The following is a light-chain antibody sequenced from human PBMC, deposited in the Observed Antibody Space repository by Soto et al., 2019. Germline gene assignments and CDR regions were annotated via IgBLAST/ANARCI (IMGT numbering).Light chain of an antibody. CDR3: SSYTGSSLWV. Sequence: QSALTQPASVSGSPGQSITISCTGTSRDVGGYNYVSWYQQHPGKAPKLMIYEVSNRPSGVSNRFSGSKSGNTASLTISGLQAEDEADYYCSSYTGSSLWVFGGGTKLTVL. J-gene: IGLJ3*02. CDR2: EVS. V-gene: IGLV2-14*01. CDR1: SRDVGGYNY.